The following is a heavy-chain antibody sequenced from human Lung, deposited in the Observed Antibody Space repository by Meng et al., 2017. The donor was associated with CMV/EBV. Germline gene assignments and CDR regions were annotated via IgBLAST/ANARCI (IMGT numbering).Heavy chain of an antibody. CDR1: GFTFDDYA. J-gene: IGHJ6*02. V-gene: IGHV3-9*01. CDR3: AKDIGGSAGYGMDV. CDR2: ISWNSGSI. Sequence: GGSLRLXCAASGFTFDDYAMHWFRQAPGKGLEWVSGISWNSGSIGYADSVKGRFTISRDNAKNSLYLQMNSLRAEDTALYYCAKDIGGSAGYGMDVWGHGTTVTVSS.